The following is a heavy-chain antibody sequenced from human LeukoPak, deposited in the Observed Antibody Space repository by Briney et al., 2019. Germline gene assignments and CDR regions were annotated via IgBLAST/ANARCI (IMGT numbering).Heavy chain of an antibody. CDR3: ARPLEGDYGVDY. D-gene: IGHD4-17*01. J-gene: IGHJ4*02. CDR2: ISSSSSYI. V-gene: IGHV3-21*01. CDR1: GFTFSSYS. Sequence: GGSLRLSCAASGFTFSSYSMNWVRQAPGKGLEWVSSISSSSSYIYYADSVKGRFTISRDNAKNSLYLQMNSLRAEDTAVYYCARPLEGDYGVDYWGQGTLVTVSS.